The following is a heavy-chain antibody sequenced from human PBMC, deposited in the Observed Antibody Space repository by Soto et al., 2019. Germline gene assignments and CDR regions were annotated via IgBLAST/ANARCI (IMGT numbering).Heavy chain of an antibody. Sequence: QVQLVESGGGVVQPGRSLRLSCAASGFTFSSYGMHGVRQAPGKGLEGVAVIWYDGSNKYYADSVKGRFTISRDNSKNTLYLQMNSLRAEDTAVYYCARDSDTIFGVVITEYYYYGMDVWGQGTTVTVSS. CDR1: GFTFSSYG. D-gene: IGHD3-3*01. V-gene: IGHV3-33*01. CDR3: ARDSDTIFGVVITEYYYYGMDV. CDR2: IWYDGSNK. J-gene: IGHJ6*02.